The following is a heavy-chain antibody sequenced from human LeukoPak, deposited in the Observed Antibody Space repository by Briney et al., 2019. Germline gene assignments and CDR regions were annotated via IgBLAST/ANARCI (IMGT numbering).Heavy chain of an antibody. Sequence: ASVRVSCKTSDYTFTNYAFSWVRQAPGQGLEWMGWISAYSGKTYYAQKFQGRVTLTRDTSTSTVYMELSSLRSEDTAVYYCARAMYNSGWNDYWGQGTLVTVSS. J-gene: IGHJ4*02. CDR1: DYTFTNYA. D-gene: IGHD6-19*01. CDR3: ARAMYNSGWNDY. V-gene: IGHV1-18*01. CDR2: ISAYSGKT.